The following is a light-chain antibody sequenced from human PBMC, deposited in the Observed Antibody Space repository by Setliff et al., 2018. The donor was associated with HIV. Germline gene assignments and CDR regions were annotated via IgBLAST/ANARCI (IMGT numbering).Light chain of an antibody. Sequence: QSVLTQAPSASGTPGQRVTISCFGSSSNIGSHTLNWYQQLPGTAPKLLIYSSNQRPSGVPDRFSGSKSGSSASLAISGLQSEDEADYFCAAWDDSLNGWVFGGGTKVTV. CDR3: AAWDDSLNGWV. CDR1: SSNIGSHT. CDR2: SSN. V-gene: IGLV1-44*01. J-gene: IGLJ3*02.